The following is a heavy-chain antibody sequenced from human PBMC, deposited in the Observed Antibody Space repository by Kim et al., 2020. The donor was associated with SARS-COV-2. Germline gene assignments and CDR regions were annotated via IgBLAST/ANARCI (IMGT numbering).Heavy chain of an antibody. CDR3: AKDNIPGATPPPGYGMDG. D-gene: IGHD1-26*01. J-gene: IGHJ6*02. V-gene: IGHV3-33*06. CDR2: IWYDGSNK. CDR1: GFTFSSYG. Sequence: GGSLRLSCAASGFTFSSYGMHWVRQAPGKGLEWVAVIWYDGSNKYYADSVKGRFTISRDNSKNTLYLQINSLRAEDTAVYYCAKDNIPGATPPPGYGMDGWGQGTTVTVSS.